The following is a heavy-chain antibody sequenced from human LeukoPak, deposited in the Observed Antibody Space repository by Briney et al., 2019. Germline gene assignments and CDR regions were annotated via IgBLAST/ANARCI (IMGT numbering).Heavy chain of an antibody. Sequence: AASVKVSCKASGYTFTGYYMHWVRQAPGQGLEWMGWINPNSGGTNYAQKFQGRVTMTRDTSISTAYMELSRLRSDDTAVYYCARDFRGGSYSYDAFDIWGQGTMVTVSS. J-gene: IGHJ3*02. CDR3: ARDFRGGSYSYDAFDI. D-gene: IGHD1-26*01. CDR2: INPNSGGT. V-gene: IGHV1-2*02. CDR1: GYTFTGYY.